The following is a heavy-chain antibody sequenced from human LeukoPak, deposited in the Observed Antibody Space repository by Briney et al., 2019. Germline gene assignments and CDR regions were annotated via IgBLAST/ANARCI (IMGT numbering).Heavy chain of an antibody. CDR1: GFTFSDYY. Sequence: PGGSLRLSCAASGFTFSDYYMSWIRQAPGKGLEWVSYISSSGSTIYYADSVKGRFTISRDNAKNSLYLQMNSLRAEDTAVYYCARRKRGMVAANFYFDYWGQGTLVTVSS. CDR3: ARRKRGMVAANFYFDY. CDR2: ISSSGSTI. J-gene: IGHJ4*02. D-gene: IGHD2-15*01. V-gene: IGHV3-11*01.